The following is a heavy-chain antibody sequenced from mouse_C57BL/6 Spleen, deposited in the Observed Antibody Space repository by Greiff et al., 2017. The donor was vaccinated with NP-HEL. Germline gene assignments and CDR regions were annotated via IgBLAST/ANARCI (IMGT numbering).Heavy chain of an antibody. CDR1: GFSLTSYG. CDR3: ARRGDYHWYFDV. J-gene: IGHJ1*03. V-gene: IGHV2-2*01. D-gene: IGHD5-5*01. Sequence: VQGVESGPGLVQPSQSLSIPCTVSGFSLTSYGVHWVRQSPGKGLEWLGVIWSGGSTDYNAAFISRLSISKDNSKSQVFFKMNSLQADDTAIYYCARRGDYHWYFDVWGTGTTVTVSS. CDR2: IWSGGST.